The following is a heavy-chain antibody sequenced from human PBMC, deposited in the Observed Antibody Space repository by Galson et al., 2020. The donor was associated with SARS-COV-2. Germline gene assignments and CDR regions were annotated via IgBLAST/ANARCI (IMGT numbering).Heavy chain of an antibody. CDR1: GGSISSGGYY. CDR3: AREVELRYFDWLSYYYYMDV. J-gene: IGHJ6*03. D-gene: IGHD3-9*01. CDR2: IYYSGST. Sequence: SETLSLTCTVSGGSISSGGYYWSWIRPHPGKGLEWHGYIYYSGSTYYNPSLKSRVTISVDTSKNQFSLKLSSVTAADTAVYYCAREVELRYFDWLSYYYYMDVWGKGTTVTVSS. V-gene: IGHV4-31*03.